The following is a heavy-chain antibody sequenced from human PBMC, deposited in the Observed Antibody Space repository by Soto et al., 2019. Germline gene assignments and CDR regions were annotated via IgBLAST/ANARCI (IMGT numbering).Heavy chain of an antibody. J-gene: IGHJ4*02. D-gene: IGHD3-10*01. CDR3: AASGSSGQFEH. CDR1: GGSISSYY. Sequence: SETLSLTCTVSGGSISSYYWSWIRQPPGKGLEWIGYIYYSGSTYYNPSLKSRVTISVDTSKRQFSLKLSSVTAADTAVYYCAASGSSGQFEHWGQGTLVTVSS. CDR2: IYYSGST. V-gene: IGHV4-59*01.